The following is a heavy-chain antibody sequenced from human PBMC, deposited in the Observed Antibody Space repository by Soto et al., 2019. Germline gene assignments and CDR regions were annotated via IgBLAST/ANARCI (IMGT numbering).Heavy chain of an antibody. J-gene: IGHJ6*03. Sequence: ASVKVSCKASGYTFTSYGISWVRQAPGQGLEWMGWISAYNGNTNYAQKLQGRVTMTTDTSTSKAYMELRSLRSDDTAVYYCARTYYYYYYMDVWGKGTTVTVSS. CDR1: GYTFTSYG. V-gene: IGHV1-18*01. CDR2: ISAYNGNT. CDR3: ARTYYYYYYMDV.